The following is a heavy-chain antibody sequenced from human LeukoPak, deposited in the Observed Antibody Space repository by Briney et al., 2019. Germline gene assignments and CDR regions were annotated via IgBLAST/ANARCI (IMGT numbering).Heavy chain of an antibody. V-gene: IGHV4-30-4*07. D-gene: IGHD3-22*01. CDR3: ARWTEYYYDSSGYTGSPDAFDI. Sequence: PSETLSLTCAVSGGSISSGGYSWSWIRQPPGKGLEWIGYIYYSGSTYYNPSLKSRVTISVDTSKNQFSLKLSSVTAADTAVYYCARWTEYYYDSSGYTGSPDAFDIWGQGTMVTVSS. CDR1: GGSISSGGYS. CDR2: IYYSGST. J-gene: IGHJ3*02.